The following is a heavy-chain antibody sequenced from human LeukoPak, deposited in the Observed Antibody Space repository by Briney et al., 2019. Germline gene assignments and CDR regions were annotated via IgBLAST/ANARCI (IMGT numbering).Heavy chain of an antibody. J-gene: IGHJ4*02. CDR3: ARGRGKTAFDY. Sequence: GGSLRLSCAASGFTFSSYWMHWVRQAPGKGLVWVSRINTDGSSTSYADSVKGRFTISRDNAKNTLHLQMNSLRAEDTAVYYCARGRGKTAFDYWGQGTLVTVSS. V-gene: IGHV3-74*01. CDR1: GFTFSSYW. CDR2: INTDGSST. D-gene: IGHD3-16*01.